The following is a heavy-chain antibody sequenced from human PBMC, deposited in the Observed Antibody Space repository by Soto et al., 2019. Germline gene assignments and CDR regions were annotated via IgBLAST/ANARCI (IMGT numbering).Heavy chain of an antibody. CDR2: ISSSSSYI. J-gene: IGHJ6*02. Sequence: EVQLVESGGGLVKPGGSLRLSCAASGFTFSSYSMHWVRQAPGKGLEWVSSISSSSSYIYYADSVKGRFTISRDNAKNTLYLQMNSMRAEDTAVYYCAREGVQHGSGPYYYYGMDVWGQGTTVTVSS. CDR1: GFTFSSYS. D-gene: IGHD3-10*01. V-gene: IGHV3-21*01. CDR3: AREGVQHGSGPYYYYGMDV.